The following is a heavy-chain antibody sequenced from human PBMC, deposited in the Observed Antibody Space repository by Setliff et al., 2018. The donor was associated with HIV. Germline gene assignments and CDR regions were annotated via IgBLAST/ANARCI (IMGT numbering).Heavy chain of an antibody. CDR3: AKDPQVHGLSRYFHY. J-gene: IGHJ4*02. CDR2: IRYDGSNT. Sequence: TGGSLRLSCAASGFTFSSYGLHWVRQAPGKGLEWVAFIRYDGSNTDYVDSVKGRFTISRDNSKNTLYLQMNSLRAEDTAVYYCAKDPQVHGLSRYFHYWGQGTLVTVSS. V-gene: IGHV3-30*02. CDR1: GFTFSSYG.